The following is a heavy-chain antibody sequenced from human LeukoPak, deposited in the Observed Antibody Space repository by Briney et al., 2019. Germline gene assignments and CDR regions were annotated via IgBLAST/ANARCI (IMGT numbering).Heavy chain of an antibody. V-gene: IGHV3-48*03. D-gene: IGHD3-22*01. J-gene: IGHJ4*02. CDR1: GFTFSSYE. CDR3: ARSRSARSGYGLFGY. CDR2: ISSSGSTK. Sequence: PGGSLRLSCAASGFTFSSYEMNWVRQAPGKGLEWVSYISSSGSTKYYADSVKGRFTISRDNAKNSLYLQMNSLRAEDTAVYYCARSRSARSGYGLFGYWGQGTLVTVSS.